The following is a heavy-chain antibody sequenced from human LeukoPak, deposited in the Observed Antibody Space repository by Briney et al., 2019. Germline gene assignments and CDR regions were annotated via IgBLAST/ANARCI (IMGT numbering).Heavy chain of an antibody. CDR2: MNPNSGNT. CDR1: GYTFTRYA. J-gene: IGHJ6*02. V-gene: IGHV1-8*01. D-gene: IGHD3-3*01. CDR3: ARGAYYAFWSGYYDYYYGMDV. Sequence: ASVKVSCKASGYTFTRYAINWVRQATGQGLEWMGWMNPNSGNTGYAQKFQGRVTMTRNTSISTAYMEPSSLRSEGWAVCYWARGAYYAFWSGYYDYYYGMDVWGQGTTVTVSS.